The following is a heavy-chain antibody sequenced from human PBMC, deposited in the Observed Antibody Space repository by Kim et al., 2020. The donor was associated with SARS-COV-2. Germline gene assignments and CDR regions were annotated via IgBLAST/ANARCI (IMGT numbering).Heavy chain of an antibody. CDR1: GFTFTKVR. CDR2: INSKVDGETT. Sequence: GGSLRLSCAVSGFTFTKVRMSWVRQAPGKGLEWVGRINSKVDGETTDYAASVKGRVSISRDEAKNTLYLQMTSLKIEDTGVYYCTTHRVVAGLFDYWGQGTLITVSS. CDR3: TTHRVVAGLFDY. J-gene: IGHJ4*02. D-gene: IGHD6-19*01. V-gene: IGHV3-15*01.